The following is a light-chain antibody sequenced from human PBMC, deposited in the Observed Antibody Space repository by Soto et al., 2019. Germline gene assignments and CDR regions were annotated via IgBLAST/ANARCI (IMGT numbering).Light chain of an antibody. V-gene: IGKV3-20*01. CDR2: GAS. J-gene: IGKJ1*01. CDR3: QQYGSIPWT. Sequence: EIVVTHSPVTLSLSPVERATLYFRSSQSVSNNYLAWYQQKPGQAPRLLIYGASNRATGIPDRFSGSGSGTDFTLTISRLEPEDFAVYYCQQYGSIPWTFGQGTKVDIK. CDR1: QSVSNNY.